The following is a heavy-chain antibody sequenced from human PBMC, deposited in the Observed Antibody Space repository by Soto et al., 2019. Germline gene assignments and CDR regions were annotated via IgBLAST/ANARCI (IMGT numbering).Heavy chain of an antibody. CDR1: GGSFSGYY. CDR2: INHSGST. Sequence: SETLSLTCDVYGGSFSGYYWNWIRQPPGKGLEWIGEINHSGSTNYNPSLGSRVTMSVDTSKDQFSLKLSSVTAADTAAYYCARGLREDYGSGSYYRPRPLDYWGKGTLVTVSS. D-gene: IGHD3-10*01. J-gene: IGHJ4*02. CDR3: ARGLREDYGSGSYYRPRPLDY. V-gene: IGHV4-34*01.